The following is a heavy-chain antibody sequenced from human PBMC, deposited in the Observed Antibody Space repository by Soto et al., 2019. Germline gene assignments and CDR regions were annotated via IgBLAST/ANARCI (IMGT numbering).Heavy chain of an antibody. V-gene: IGHV1-69*02. CDR1: GGTFSSYT. CDR2: IIPILGIA. D-gene: IGHD3-22*01. J-gene: IGHJ6*02. CDR3: ARAPSYYYDSSGPRDYYYGMDV. Sequence: QVQLVQSGAEVKKPGSSVKVSCKASGGTFSSYTISWVRQAPGQGLEWMGRIIPILGIANYAQKFQGRVTITADKSTSTAYMERSSRRSEDTAVYYCARAPSYYYDSSGPRDYYYGMDVWGQGTTVTVSS.